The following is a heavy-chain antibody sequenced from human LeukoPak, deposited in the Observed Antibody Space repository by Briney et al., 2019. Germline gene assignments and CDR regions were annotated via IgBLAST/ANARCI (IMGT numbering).Heavy chain of an antibody. CDR3: AKDGAGRLVTPNWFDP. Sequence: TGGSLRLSCAASGFTFSNAWMSWVRQAPGKGLEWVGRIKSKTDGGTTDYAAPVKGRFTISRDDSKNTLYLQMNSLRAEDTAVYYCAKDGAGRLVTPNWFDPWGQGTLVTVSS. CDR2: IKSKTDGGTT. V-gene: IGHV3-15*01. CDR1: GFTFSNAW. J-gene: IGHJ5*02. D-gene: IGHD6-6*01.